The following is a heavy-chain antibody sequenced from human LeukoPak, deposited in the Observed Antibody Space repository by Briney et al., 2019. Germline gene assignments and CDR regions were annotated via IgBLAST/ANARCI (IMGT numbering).Heavy chain of an antibody. D-gene: IGHD3-22*01. CDR1: GFTFSSYG. V-gene: IGHV3-30*18. Sequence: GGSLRLSCAASGFTFSSYGMHWVRQAPGKGLEWVAVISYDGSNKYYADSVKGRFTISRDNSKNTLYLQMNSLRAEDTAAYYCAKDLMGYYYDSSGYFDYWGQGTLVTVSS. CDR2: ISYDGSNK. J-gene: IGHJ4*02. CDR3: AKDLMGYYYDSSGYFDY.